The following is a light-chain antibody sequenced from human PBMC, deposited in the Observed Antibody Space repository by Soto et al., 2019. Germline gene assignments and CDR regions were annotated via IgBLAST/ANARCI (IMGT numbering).Light chain of an antibody. CDR2: KAS. CDR1: QTISSW. CDR3: QQYNYFWA. V-gene: IGKV1-5*03. Sequence: DIQMTQSPSTLSGSVGDRVTITCRVSQTISSWLAWYQQKPGKAPKLLIYKASTLKSGVPSRFSGSGSGTEFSLTISSLQPDDFATYYCQQYNYFWAFGQGTKVDIK. J-gene: IGKJ1*01.